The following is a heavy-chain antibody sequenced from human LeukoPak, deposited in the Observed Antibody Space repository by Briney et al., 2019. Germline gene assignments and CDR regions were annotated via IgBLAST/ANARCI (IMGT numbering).Heavy chain of an antibody. Sequence: PSETLSLTCTVSGGSLSSRSYYWGCIRQPPGKGLEWIGNIYYSGSTYYNPSLKSRVSISVDPSKKYFSLRLSTVTAADTAVYYCARLGGYSYGYSGAFDIWGQGTMVTVSS. CDR1: GGSLSSRSYY. CDR3: ARLGGYSYGYSGAFDI. D-gene: IGHD5-18*01. J-gene: IGHJ3*02. CDR2: IYYSGST. V-gene: IGHV4-39*02.